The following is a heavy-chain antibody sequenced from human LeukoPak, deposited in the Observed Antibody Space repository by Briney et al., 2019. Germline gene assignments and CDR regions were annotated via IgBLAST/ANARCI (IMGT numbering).Heavy chain of an antibody. CDR3: AKDQDLVLDY. Sequence: GGSLRLSCVASGFTFSDYGIHWVRQAPGKGLEWVAYIRYDGGDKYFADSVQGRFTISRDNSKNTLYLQMNSLRPEDTAVYYCAKDQDLVLDYWGQGTLVTVSS. J-gene: IGHJ4*02. CDR1: GFTFSDYG. CDR2: IRYDGGDK. D-gene: IGHD6-6*01. V-gene: IGHV3-30*02.